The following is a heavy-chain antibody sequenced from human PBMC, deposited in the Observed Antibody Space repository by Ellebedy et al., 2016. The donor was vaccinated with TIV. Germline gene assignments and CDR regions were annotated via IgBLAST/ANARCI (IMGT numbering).Heavy chain of an antibody. Sequence: SETLSLTXTVSGGSISSSSYFWGWIRQPPGKGLEWIGIIYYSGSTYYNPSLNSRVSISVDTSKNQFSLNLSSVTAADTAVYYCARPLRSTVTTSSYFDYWGQGTLVTVSP. J-gene: IGHJ4*02. CDR1: GGSISSSSYF. D-gene: IGHD4-17*01. CDR2: IYYSGST. V-gene: IGHV4-39*01. CDR3: ARPLRSTVTTSSYFDY.